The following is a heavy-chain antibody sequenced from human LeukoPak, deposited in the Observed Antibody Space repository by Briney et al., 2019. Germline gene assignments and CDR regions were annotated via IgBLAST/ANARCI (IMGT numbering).Heavy chain of an antibody. J-gene: IGHJ4*02. CDR1: GGSVSSGSYY. CDR3: AGLGYCSGGSCYPLD. CDR2: IYYRGST. V-gene: IGHV4-61*01. Sequence: PSETLSLTCTVSGGSVSSGSYYWSWIRQPPGKGLEWIGYIYYRGSTNYNPSLKSRVTISVGTSKNQFSLKLSSVTAADTAVYYCAGLGYCSGGSCYPLDWGQGTLVTVSS. D-gene: IGHD2-15*01.